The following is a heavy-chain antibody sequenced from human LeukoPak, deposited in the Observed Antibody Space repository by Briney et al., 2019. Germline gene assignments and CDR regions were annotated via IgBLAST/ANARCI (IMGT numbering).Heavy chain of an antibody. CDR2: VYSGGLT. Sequence: PGGSLRLSCAASGFTVSDNYMSWVRQAPGKGLEWVSTVYSGGLTYYADPVKGRLTISRDNSKNTLYLQMSSLRAEDTAVYYCVRDRWPGLGDFWGQGTTVTVSS. J-gene: IGHJ6*02. D-gene: IGHD6-19*01. CDR1: GFTVSDNY. CDR3: VRDRWPGLGDF. V-gene: IGHV3-66*01.